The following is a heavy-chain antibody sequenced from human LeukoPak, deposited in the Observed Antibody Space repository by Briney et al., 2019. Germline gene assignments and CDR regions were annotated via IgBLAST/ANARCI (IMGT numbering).Heavy chain of an antibody. Sequence: GGSLRLSWAASGFTFSSYAMHWVRRAPGKGRDWVAFISFEASSKYYADSVKGRFTFSRDNSKNTLYLQMNSLTAEDTAVYYCARGLSYFDYWGQGTLVTVSS. V-gene: IGHV3-30-3*01. CDR2: ISFEASSK. D-gene: IGHD3-10*01. J-gene: IGHJ4*02. CDR1: GFTFSSYA. CDR3: ARGLSYFDY.